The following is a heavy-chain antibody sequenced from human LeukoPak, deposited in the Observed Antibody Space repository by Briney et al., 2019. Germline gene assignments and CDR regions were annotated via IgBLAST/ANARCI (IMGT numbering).Heavy chain of an antibody. D-gene: IGHD2-15*01. Sequence: GGSLRLSCAASGFTFSSYSMNWVRKAPGKGLERVSYISSSSSTIYYADPVKGRFTISRDNAKNSLYLQMNSLRDEDTAVYYCARVACSGGSCYLVDYWGQGTLVTVSS. V-gene: IGHV3-48*02. CDR1: GFTFSSYS. CDR2: ISSSSSTI. CDR3: ARVACSGGSCYLVDY. J-gene: IGHJ4*02.